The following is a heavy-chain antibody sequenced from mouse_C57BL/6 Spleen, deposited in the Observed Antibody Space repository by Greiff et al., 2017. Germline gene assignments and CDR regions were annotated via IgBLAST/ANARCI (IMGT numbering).Heavy chain of an antibody. Sequence: EVQVVESGGGLVQPKGSLKLSCAASGFSFNTYAMNWVRQAPGKGLELVARIRSKSNNYATYYADSVKDRFTISRDDSESMLYLQMNNLKTEDTAMYYCVRHPLLGGAMDYWGQGTSVTVSS. CDR1: GFSFNTYA. D-gene: IGHD2-10*01. V-gene: IGHV10-1*01. J-gene: IGHJ4*01. CDR3: VRHPLLGGAMDY. CDR2: IRSKSNNYAT.